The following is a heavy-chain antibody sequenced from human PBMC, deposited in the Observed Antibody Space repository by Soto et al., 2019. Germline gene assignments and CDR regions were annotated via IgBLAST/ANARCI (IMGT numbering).Heavy chain of an antibody. V-gene: IGHV1-46*03. Sequence: ASVKVSCKASGYTFTSYYMHWVRQAPGQGLEWMGIINPSGGSTSYAQKFQGRVTMTRDTSTSTVYMELSSLRSEDTAVYYCASCSGGSCANYYYYGMDVWGQGTTVTLSS. CDR2: INPSGGST. CDR3: ASCSGGSCANYYYYGMDV. J-gene: IGHJ6*02. D-gene: IGHD2-15*01. CDR1: GYTFTSYY.